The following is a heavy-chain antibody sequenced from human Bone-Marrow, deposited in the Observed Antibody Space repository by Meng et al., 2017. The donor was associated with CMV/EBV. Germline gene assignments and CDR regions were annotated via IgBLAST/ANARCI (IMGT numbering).Heavy chain of an antibody. V-gene: IGHV3-30*14. D-gene: IGHD7-27*01. Sequence: GESLKISCAASGFTFSNYAMHWVRQAPGKGLEWVALISSDGSSRYYTDSVKGRFTISRDNSKNTLYLQMNTLRAEDTAVYYCARGTGDWGQGTLVTVSS. CDR3: ARGTGD. J-gene: IGHJ4*02. CDR1: GFTFSNYA. CDR2: ISSDGSSR.